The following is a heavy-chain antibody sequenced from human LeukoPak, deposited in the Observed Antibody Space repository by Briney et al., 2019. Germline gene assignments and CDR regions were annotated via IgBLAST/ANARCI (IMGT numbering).Heavy chain of an antibody. CDR1: GFTFSNYW. CDR3: ARGEGGATSHY. D-gene: IGHD1-26*01. CDR2: IKQDGSEK. V-gene: IGHV3-7*01. J-gene: IGHJ4*02. Sequence: GGSLRLSCAASGFTFSNYWMSWVRQAPGKGLEWVANIKQDGSEKYYVDSVKGRFTISKDNAKNSLYLQMNSLRAEDTAVYYCARGEGGATSHYWGQGTLVTVSS.